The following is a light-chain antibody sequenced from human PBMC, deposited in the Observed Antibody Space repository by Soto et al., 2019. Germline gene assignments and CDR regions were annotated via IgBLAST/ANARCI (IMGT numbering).Light chain of an antibody. CDR3: SSYTSTGTLVV. CDR1: STDVGGHKY. Sequence: QSALTQPASVSGSPGQSITISCTGSSTDVGGHKYVSWYQQHPGKAPKLMIYDVSNRPSGVSNRFSGSKSGNTASLTISGLQAEDEADYYCSSYTSTGTLVVFGGGTKVTVL. J-gene: IGLJ2*01. CDR2: DVS. V-gene: IGLV2-14*01.